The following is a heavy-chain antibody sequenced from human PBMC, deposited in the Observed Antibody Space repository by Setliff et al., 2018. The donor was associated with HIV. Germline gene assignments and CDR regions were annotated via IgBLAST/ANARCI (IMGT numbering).Heavy chain of an antibody. CDR2: FDPEYDKT. Sequence: GASVKVSCKVSGYTLTELSIHWVRQAPGKGLEWMGGFDPEYDKTFYAQKFQGRVTMSEDTSTDTAYMELSSLRSEDTAVYYCARERRGCTSNSCYVDAFDLWGQGTMVTVSS. D-gene: IGHD2-2*01. V-gene: IGHV1-24*01. CDR1: GYTLTELS. J-gene: IGHJ3*01. CDR3: ARERRGCTSNSCYVDAFDL.